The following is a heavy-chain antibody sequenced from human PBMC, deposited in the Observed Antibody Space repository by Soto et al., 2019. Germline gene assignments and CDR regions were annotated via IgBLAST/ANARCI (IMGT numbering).Heavy chain of an antibody. D-gene: IGHD6-6*01. J-gene: IGHJ4*01. Sequence: SETLSLTCTVSGDSINSHYWTWTRQSPGKGLEWIGYIYYSGDTNYNHSLKSRVTISMDTSRNQFSLKLASVTGADTAVYYCARKLSIATRKFDFWGHGILVTVSS. V-gene: IGHV4-59*11. CDR2: IYYSGDT. CDR1: GDSINSHY. CDR3: ARKLSIATRKFDF.